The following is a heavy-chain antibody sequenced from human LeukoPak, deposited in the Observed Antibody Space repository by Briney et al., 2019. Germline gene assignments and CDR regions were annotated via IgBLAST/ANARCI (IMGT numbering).Heavy chain of an antibody. CDR3: ARDSPGYGGNDFG. CDR2: IKEDGSDK. Sequence: PGGSLRLSCVASGFTFGRYWMSWVRQAPGKGLEWVANIKEDGSDKYYVDSVKGRFTISKDNAKNSLYLQMNSLRGEDTAVYYCARDSPGYGGNDFGWGQGTLVTVSS. J-gene: IGHJ4*02. D-gene: IGHD5-12*01. CDR1: GFTFGRYW. V-gene: IGHV3-7*04.